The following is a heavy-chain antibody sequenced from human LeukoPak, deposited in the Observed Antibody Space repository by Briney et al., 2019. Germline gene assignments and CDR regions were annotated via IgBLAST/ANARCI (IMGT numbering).Heavy chain of an antibody. J-gene: IGHJ4*02. CDR1: GFTVSSNY. D-gene: IGHD2-15*01. V-gene: IGHV3-53*01. CDR3: ARAPYCSGGSCYSDPYYGY. CDR2: IYSGGST. Sequence: GGSLRLSCAASGFTVSSNYMSWVRQAPGKGLEWVSVIYSGGSTYYADSVKGRFTISRDNSKNTLYLQMNSLRAEDTAVYYCARAPYCSGGSCYSDPYYGYWGQGTLVTVSS.